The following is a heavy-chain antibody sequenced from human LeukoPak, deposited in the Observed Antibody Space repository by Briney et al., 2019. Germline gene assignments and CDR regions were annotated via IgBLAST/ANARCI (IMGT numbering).Heavy chain of an antibody. CDR1: GFTFSSYS. CDR2: ISGSGGST. J-gene: IGHJ6*03. V-gene: IGHV3-23*01. D-gene: IGHD1-26*01. Sequence: GGSLRLSCAASGFTFSSYSMNWVRQAPGKGLELVSAISGSGGSTYYADAVKGRFTISRDNSKNTLYLQMNSLRAEDTAIYYCARDPYNGGYGASYYYYMDVWGKGTTVTISS. CDR3: ARDPYNGGYGASYYYYMDV.